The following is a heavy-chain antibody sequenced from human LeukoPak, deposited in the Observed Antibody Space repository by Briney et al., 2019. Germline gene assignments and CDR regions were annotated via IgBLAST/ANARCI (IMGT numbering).Heavy chain of an antibody. CDR1: GFTFSTYA. CDR2: IDATGDST. CDR3: AGIQLWLRY. V-gene: IGHV3-23*01. D-gene: IGHD5-18*01. J-gene: IGHJ4*02. Sequence: GGSLTLSCAASGFTFSTYAMTWVRQAPATGLEWVSTIDATGDSTYYADSVKGRFTISRDNSENTLYLQMNSLRAGDTALYYCAGIQLWLRYWGQGTLVTVSS.